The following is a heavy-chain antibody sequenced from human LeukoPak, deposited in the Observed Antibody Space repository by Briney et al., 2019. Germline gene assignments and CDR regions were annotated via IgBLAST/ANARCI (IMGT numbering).Heavy chain of an antibody. V-gene: IGHV3-53*01. CDR3: ARDRADPRLDYYYGMDV. D-gene: IGHD6-19*01. J-gene: IGHJ6*02. CDR1: GFTVSNNY. Sequence: GGSLRFSCAASGFTVSNNYMSWVRQAPGKGLEWVSVIYSGGSTYYADSVKGRFTISRDNSKNTLYLQMNSLRAEDTAVYYCARDRADPRLDYYYGMDVWGQGTTVTVSS. CDR2: IYSGGST.